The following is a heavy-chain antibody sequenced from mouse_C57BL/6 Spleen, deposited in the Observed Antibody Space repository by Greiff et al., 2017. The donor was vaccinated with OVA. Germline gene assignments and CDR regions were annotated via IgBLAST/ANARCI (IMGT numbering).Heavy chain of an antibody. Sequence: EVQLQQSGPVLVKPGASVKMSCKASGYTFTDYYMNWVKQSHGKSLEWIGVINPYNGGTSYNQKFKGKATLTVDKSSSTAYMELNSLTSEDSAVYYCARLELGRGAMDYWGQGTSGTVSS. J-gene: IGHJ4*01. CDR2: INPYNGGT. D-gene: IGHD4-1*01. V-gene: IGHV1-19*01. CDR3: ARLELGRGAMDY. CDR1: GYTFTDYY.